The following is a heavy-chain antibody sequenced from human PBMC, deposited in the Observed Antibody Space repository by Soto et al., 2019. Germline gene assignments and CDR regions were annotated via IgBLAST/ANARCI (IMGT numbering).Heavy chain of an antibody. Sequence: ASVKFSCKASGYTFTSYAMHWVRQAPGQRLEWMGWINAGNGNTKYSQKLQGRVTMTTDTSTSTAYMELRSLRSDDTAVYYCARDSGYDSPSAYYWGQGTLVPVSS. J-gene: IGHJ4*02. CDR1: GYTFTSYA. CDR3: ARDSGYDSPSAYY. V-gene: IGHV1-3*01. CDR2: INAGNGNT. D-gene: IGHD5-12*01.